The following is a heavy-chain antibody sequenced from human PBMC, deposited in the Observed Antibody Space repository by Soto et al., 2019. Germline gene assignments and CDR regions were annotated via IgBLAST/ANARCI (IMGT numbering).Heavy chain of an antibody. CDR2: IYYSGST. D-gene: IGHD3-16*01. J-gene: IGHJ4*02. CDR1: GGSISSGDYY. CDR3: ASDAHLGYLDPPGYVDY. Sequence: SETLSLTCTVSGGSISSGDYYWSWIRQPPGKGLEWIGYIYYSGSTYYNPSLKSRVTISVDTSKNQFSLKLSSVTAADTAVYYCASDAHLGYLDPPGYVDYGGKRIL. V-gene: IGHV4-30-4*01.